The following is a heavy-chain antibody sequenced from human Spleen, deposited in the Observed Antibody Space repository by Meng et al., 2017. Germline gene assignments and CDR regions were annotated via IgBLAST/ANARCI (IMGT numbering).Heavy chain of an antibody. D-gene: IGHD3-10*01. CDR3: AHMGHYYGSGSLDY. CDR1: VD. J-gene: IGHJ4*02. V-gene: IGHV2-5*02. Sequence: VDVGWIRQPPGKALEWLALIYWDDDKRYSPSLKSRLTITKDTSKNQVVLTMTNMDPVDTATYYCAHMGHYYGSGSLDYWGQGTLVTGYS. CDR2: IYWDDDK.